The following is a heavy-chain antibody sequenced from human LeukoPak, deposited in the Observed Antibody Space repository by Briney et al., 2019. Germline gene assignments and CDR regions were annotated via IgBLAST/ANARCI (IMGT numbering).Heavy chain of an antibody. J-gene: IGHJ4*02. Sequence: GGSLRLSCAASGFTVSSNYMSWVRQAPGKRLEWVSVIYSGGSTYYADSVKGRLTISRDNSKNTLYLQMNSLRAEDTAVYYCASTFYGDSPPYWGQGTLVTVSS. D-gene: IGHD4-17*01. CDR2: IYSGGST. CDR1: GFTVSSNY. CDR3: ASTFYGDSPPY. V-gene: IGHV3-66*01.